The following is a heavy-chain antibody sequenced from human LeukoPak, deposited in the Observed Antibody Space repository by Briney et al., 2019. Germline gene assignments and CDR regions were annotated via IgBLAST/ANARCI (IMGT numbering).Heavy chain of an antibody. J-gene: IGHJ4*02. D-gene: IGHD3-22*01. CDR1: GYIFTTYD. V-gene: IGHV1-8*02. CDR2: MHPNRGNT. Sequence: ASVKVSCKASGYIFTTYDINWVRQATGQGLEWMGWMHPNRGNTGYAQKFQGRVTMTRNTSISTAYMELSSLRSEDTAIYYCARGYYDTNGYYYRLDFWGQGTLVTVSS. CDR3: ARGYYDTNGYYYRLDF.